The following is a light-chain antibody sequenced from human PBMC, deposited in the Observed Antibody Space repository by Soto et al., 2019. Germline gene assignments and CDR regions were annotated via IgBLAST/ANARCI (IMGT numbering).Light chain of an antibody. CDR1: ESVNNN. Sequence: EIVMTQSPATLSVSPGERATLSCRASESVNNNLAWYQQKPGQPPSLLIYLASIRATGIPARFSGSGSGTEFTLTISSLQSEDFAVYYCQQYNKWPLSFGGGTKAEL. CDR2: LAS. J-gene: IGKJ4*01. CDR3: QQYNKWPLS. V-gene: IGKV3D-15*01.